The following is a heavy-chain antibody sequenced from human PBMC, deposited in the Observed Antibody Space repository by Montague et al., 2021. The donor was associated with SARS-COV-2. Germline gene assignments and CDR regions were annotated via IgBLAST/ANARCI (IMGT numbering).Heavy chain of an antibody. J-gene: IGHJ4*02. D-gene: IGHD3-10*01. V-gene: IGHV3-66*01. CDR1: EFTVSSNY. Sequence: SLRLSCAASEFTVSSNYMSWVRQAPGKGLEWVSVIYSGGSTYYAYSVRGIFTVSRDNSKNTLYLQMNSLRAEDTAVYYCASRNYGSGLEEIDYWGQGILVTVSS. CDR2: IYSGGST. CDR3: ASRNYGSGLEEIDY.